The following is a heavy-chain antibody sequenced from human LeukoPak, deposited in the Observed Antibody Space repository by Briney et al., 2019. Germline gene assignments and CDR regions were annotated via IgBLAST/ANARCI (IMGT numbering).Heavy chain of an antibody. V-gene: IGHV3-23*01. CDR3: AKSRAALVVRGVGPHS. D-gene: IGHD3-10*01. CDR1: EFTFSTYA. J-gene: IGHJ4*02. CDR2: IAGSGGST. Sequence: GGSLRLSCAASEFTFSTYAMSWVRQAPGKGLEWVSTIAGSGGSTYYADSVKGRFTISRDNSNNALYLQMDSLRPEDTAVYYCAKSRAALVVRGVGPHSWGQGTLVTVSS.